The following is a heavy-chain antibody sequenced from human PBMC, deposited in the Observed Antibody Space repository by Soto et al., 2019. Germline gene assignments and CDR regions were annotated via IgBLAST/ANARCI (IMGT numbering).Heavy chain of an antibody. CDR1: GYTFTSYG. J-gene: IGHJ6*02. CDR3: ARDRRGRIAVAGRYYYYGMDV. CDR2: ISAYNGNT. Sequence: QVQLVQSGAEVKKPGASVKVSCKASGYTFTSYGISWVRQAPGQGLEWMGWISAYNGNTNYAQKLQGRVTMTTDTSTSTASMELRSLRSDDTAVYYCARDRRGRIAVAGRYYYYGMDVWGQGTTVTVSS. D-gene: IGHD6-19*01. V-gene: IGHV1-18*01.